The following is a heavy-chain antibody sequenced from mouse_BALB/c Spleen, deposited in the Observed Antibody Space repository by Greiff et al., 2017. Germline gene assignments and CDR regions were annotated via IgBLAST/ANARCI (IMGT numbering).Heavy chain of an antibody. CDR3: TEGYYVNAMDY. CDR1: GFTFSNYW. CDR2: IRLKSNNYAT. V-gene: IGHV6-6*02. J-gene: IGHJ4*01. Sequence: EVQLQESGGGLVQPGGSMKLSCVASGFTFSNYWMNWVRQSPEKGLEWVAEIRLKSNNYATHYAESVKGRFTISRDDSKSSVYLQMNNLRAEDTGIYYCTEGYYVNAMDYWGQGTSVTVSS. D-gene: IGHD2-3*01.